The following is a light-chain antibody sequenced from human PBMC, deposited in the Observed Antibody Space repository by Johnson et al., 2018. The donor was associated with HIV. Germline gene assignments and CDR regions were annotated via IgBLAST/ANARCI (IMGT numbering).Light chain of an antibody. V-gene: IGLV1-51*01. J-gene: IGLJ1*01. Sequence: QAVLTQPPSLSAAPGQKVTISCSGTSSNIGNNYVSWYQHLPGTAPKVLIYDNNKRPSGIPDRFSGSKSGTSATLGITGLQTGDEADYYCGTWDSSLSAGGVFGTGTKVTVL. CDR1: SSNIGNNY. CDR3: GTWDSSLSAGGV. CDR2: DNN.